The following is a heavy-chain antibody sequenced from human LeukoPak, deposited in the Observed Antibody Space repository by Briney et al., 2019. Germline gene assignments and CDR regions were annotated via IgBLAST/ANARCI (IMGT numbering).Heavy chain of an antibody. J-gene: IGHJ4*02. CDR1: GFTFDDYA. V-gene: IGHV3-43*02. CDR3: AKDIYRGLDMATRPDY. D-gene: IGHD5-24*01. Sequence: GGSLRLSCAASGFTFDDYAMHWVRQAPGKGLEWVSLISGDADSTYYADSVKGRFTISRDGRKNSLYLQMNSLRTEDTAFYYCAKDIYRGLDMATRPDYWGQGTLVTVSS. CDR2: ISGDADST.